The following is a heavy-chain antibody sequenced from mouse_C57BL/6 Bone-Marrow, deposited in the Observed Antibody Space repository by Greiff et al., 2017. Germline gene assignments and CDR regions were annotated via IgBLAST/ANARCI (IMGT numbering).Heavy chain of an antibody. V-gene: IGHV1-55*01. CDR1: GYTFTSYW. CDR2: IYPGSGST. Sequence: QVHVKQSGAELVKPGASVKMSCKASGYTFTSYWITWVKQRPGQGLEWIGDIYPGSGSTNYNEKFKSKATLTVDTSSSTAYMQLSSLTSEDSAVYYCAREGYYDFDYWGQGTTLTVSS. J-gene: IGHJ2*01. D-gene: IGHD2-3*01. CDR3: AREGYYDFDY.